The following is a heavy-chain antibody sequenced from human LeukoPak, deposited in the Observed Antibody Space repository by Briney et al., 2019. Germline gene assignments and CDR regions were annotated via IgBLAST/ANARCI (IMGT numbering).Heavy chain of an antibody. V-gene: IGHV1-2*02. Sequence: ASVNVSCTASGYTFTGYYMHWVREAPGQGLEWMGWINPNSGGTNYAQTFQGRVTMTRDTSISTAYMELSRLRSDDTAVYYCARDGPAPTGPVYYYYGIDGWGQGTTVTVSS. CDR2: INPNSGGT. CDR1: GYTFTGYY. CDR3: ARDGPAPTGPVYYYYGIDG. D-gene: IGHD2-2*01. J-gene: IGHJ6*02.